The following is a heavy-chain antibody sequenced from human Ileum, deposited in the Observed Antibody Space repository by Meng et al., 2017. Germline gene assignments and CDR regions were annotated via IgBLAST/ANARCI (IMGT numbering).Heavy chain of an antibody. Sequence: EVHLVEPGGGLFQPGGSQRLSCAASGFIVSRTFMAWVRQAPGKGLEWVSIIHSGGNTYYADSVKGRFTISRDNSKNTVYLQMNSLRAEDTAIYYCASGHLDYWGQGTLVTVSS. CDR3: ASGHLDY. V-gene: IGHV3-53*01. J-gene: IGHJ4*02. CDR2: IHSGGNT. CDR1: GFIVSRTF.